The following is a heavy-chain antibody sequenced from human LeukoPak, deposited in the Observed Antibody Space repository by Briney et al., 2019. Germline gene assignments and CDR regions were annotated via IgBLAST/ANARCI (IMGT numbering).Heavy chain of an antibody. V-gene: IGHV3-53*01. CDR2: IYSGGST. D-gene: IGHD6-19*01. J-gene: IGHJ6*02. Sequence: PGGSLRLSCAASGFTVSSNYMSWVRQAPGKGLEWVSVIYSGGSTYYADSVKGRFTISRDNSKNTLYLQMNSLRAEDTAVYYCARVGGSGWQSHYYYYYGMDVWGQGTTVTVSS. CDR1: GFTVSSNY. CDR3: ARVGGSGWQSHYYYYYGMDV.